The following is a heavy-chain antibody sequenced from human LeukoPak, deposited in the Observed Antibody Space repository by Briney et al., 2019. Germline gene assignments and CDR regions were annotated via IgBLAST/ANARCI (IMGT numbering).Heavy chain of an antibody. V-gene: IGHV1-24*01. J-gene: IGHJ6*02. D-gene: IGHD2-2*02. Sequence: ASVKVSCKVSGYTLTELSMHWVRQAPGKGLEWMGGFDPEGGETIYAQKFQGRVTMTEDTSTDTAYMELSSLRSEDTAVYYCATAQPDCSSTSCYSTGYYYYGMDVWGQGTTVTVSS. CDR3: ATAQPDCSSTSCYSTGYYYYGMDV. CDR2: FDPEGGET. CDR1: GYTLTELS.